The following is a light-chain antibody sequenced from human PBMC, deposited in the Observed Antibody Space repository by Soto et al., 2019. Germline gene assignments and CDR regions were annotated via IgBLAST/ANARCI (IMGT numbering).Light chain of an antibody. Sequence: IHMTHSPSTLSASVLYRVIITFLASQTVERWMAWYQQKPGKAPKLLISDVSTLETGVPSRFSGSGSGTDFTFTISSLQPEDIATYYCQQYDNLPLTFGGGTKVDIK. CDR3: QQYDNLPLT. CDR2: DVS. V-gene: IGKV1-33*01. J-gene: IGKJ4*01. CDR1: QTVERW.